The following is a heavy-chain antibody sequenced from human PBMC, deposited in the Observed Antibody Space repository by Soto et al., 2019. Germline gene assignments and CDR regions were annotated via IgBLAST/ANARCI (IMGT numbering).Heavy chain of an antibody. D-gene: IGHD2-21*01. CDR1: GFSFSTHV. CDR3: VKGLALMADN. CDR2: ILYDGSKE. V-gene: IGHV3-30*18. Sequence: PGGSLRLSCIDSGFSFSTHVMDWVRQAPGKGLEWVARILYDGSKEYYADSVKGRFTISRDNSRNTLFLQMDSLRVEDTATYYFVKGLALMADNWCQGPPVTVSS. J-gene: IGHJ4*02.